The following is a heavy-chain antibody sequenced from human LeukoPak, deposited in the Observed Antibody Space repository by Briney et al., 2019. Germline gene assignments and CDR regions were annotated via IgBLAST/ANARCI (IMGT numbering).Heavy chain of an antibody. Sequence: GASVKLSCTASGYTFTSYYMHWVRQAPGQGLEWIGCINPNSGGTNYAQYVKGRFTMTRDTSISTAYMEMSRLKSDDTAVYYCARVSRAYCSSTSCYMFDYYYGMDVWGQGTTVTVSS. D-gene: IGHD2-2*02. J-gene: IGHJ6*02. CDR2: INPNSGGT. CDR1: GYTFTSYY. CDR3: ARVSRAYCSSTSCYMFDYYYGMDV. V-gene: IGHV1-2*02.